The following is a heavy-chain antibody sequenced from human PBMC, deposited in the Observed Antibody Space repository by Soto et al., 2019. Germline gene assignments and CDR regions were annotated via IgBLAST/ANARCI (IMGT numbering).Heavy chain of an antibody. Sequence: QVQLQESGPGLVKPSETLSLTCTVSGGSVSSGSYHWSWIRQPPGKGLEWIGQSGSTNYNPSLKSRITISVDTSKHQFSLNLSSVTAADTAVYYCAVYIAGAGGDGYWGQGTLVTVSS. CDR2: QSGST. CDR1: GGSVSSGSYH. J-gene: IGHJ4*02. D-gene: IGHD6-19*01. V-gene: IGHV4-61*01. CDR3: AVYIAGAGGDGY.